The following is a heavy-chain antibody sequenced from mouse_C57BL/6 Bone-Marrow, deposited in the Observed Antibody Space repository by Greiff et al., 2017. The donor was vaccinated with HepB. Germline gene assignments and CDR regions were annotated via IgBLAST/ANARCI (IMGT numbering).Heavy chain of an antibody. D-gene: IGHD1-1*01. Sequence: EVKLMESEGGLVQPGSSMKLSCTASGFTFSDYYMAWVRQVPEKGLEWVANINYDGSSTYYLDSLKSRFIISRDNAKNILYLQMSSLKSEDTATYYCARSPHYYGSSSYYFDYWGQGTTLTVSS. J-gene: IGHJ2*01. CDR2: INYDGSST. CDR3: ARSPHYYGSSSYYFDY. CDR1: GFTFSDYY. V-gene: IGHV5-16*01.